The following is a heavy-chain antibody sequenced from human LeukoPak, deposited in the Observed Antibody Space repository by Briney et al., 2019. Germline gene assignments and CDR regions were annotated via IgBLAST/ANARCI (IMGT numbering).Heavy chain of an antibody. CDR3: ARGTPSGSYLDY. CDR1: GFTFSSYA. V-gene: IGHV3-64*01. CDR2: ISSNGGST. D-gene: IGHD1-26*01. Sequence: GGSLRLSCAASGFTFSSYAMHWVRQAPGKGLEYVSAISSNGGSTYYANSVKGRFTISRDNSKNTLYLQMGSLRAEDMAVYYCARGTPSGSYLDYWGQGTLVTVSS. J-gene: IGHJ4*02.